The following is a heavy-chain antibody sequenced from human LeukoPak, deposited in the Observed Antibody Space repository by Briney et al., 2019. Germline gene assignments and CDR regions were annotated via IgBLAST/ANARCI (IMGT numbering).Heavy chain of an antibody. CDR2: IDWDDDK. Sequence: SGPALVKPTQTLTLTCTFSGFSLSTSGMRVSWIRQPPGKALEWLARIDWDDDKFYSTSLKTRLTISKDTSKNQVVLTMTNMDPVDTATYYCARTYCSSISCYAGPWFDPWGQGTLVTVSS. V-gene: IGHV2-70*04. J-gene: IGHJ5*02. CDR3: ARTYCSSISCYAGPWFDP. CDR1: GFSLSTSGMR. D-gene: IGHD2-2*01.